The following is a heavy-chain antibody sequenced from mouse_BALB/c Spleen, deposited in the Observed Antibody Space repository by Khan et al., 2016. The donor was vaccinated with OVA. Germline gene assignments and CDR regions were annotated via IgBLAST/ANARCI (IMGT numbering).Heavy chain of an antibody. V-gene: IGHV9-3-1*01. CDR1: GYTFTNYG. Sequence: QILLVQSGPELKKPGETVKISCKASGYTFTNYGMTWVKQAPGKGLKWMGWINTYTGEPTYADDFKGRFAFSLETSATTASLQINNLKNEDTATYFCARVGNYWYFDVWGAGTTVTVSS. D-gene: IGHD2-1*01. J-gene: IGHJ1*01. CDR2: INTYTGEP. CDR3: ARVGNYWYFDV.